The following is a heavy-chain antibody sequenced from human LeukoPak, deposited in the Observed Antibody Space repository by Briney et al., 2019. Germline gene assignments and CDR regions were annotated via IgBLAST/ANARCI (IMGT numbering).Heavy chain of an antibody. CDR1: GDSITNYY. D-gene: IGHD5-18*01. J-gene: IGHJ4*02. V-gene: IGHV4-59*08. CDR3: ASHIVTTTAVDY. Sequence: SETLSLTCTVSGDSITNYYWSWIRQPPGRGLEWIAYISYSGRTNYNPSLKSRVTMSLDTSKNQFSLNLSSVTAADTAVYYCASHIVTTTAVDYWGQGTLVTVSS. CDR2: ISYSGRT.